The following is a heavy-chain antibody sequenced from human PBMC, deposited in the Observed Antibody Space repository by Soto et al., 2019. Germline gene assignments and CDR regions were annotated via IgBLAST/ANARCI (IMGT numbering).Heavy chain of an antibody. CDR3: ASLPGYFDY. Sequence: QLQLQESGPGLVKPSETLYLTCTVSGGSISSSSYYWGWIRQPPGKGLEWIGSIYYNGSTYYNPSLKSRVNISVDTSKNQFALKLSSVTAADTAVYYCASLPGYFDYWGQGTLVTVSS. CDR2: IYYNGST. V-gene: IGHV4-39*01. CDR1: GGSISSSSYY. J-gene: IGHJ4*02.